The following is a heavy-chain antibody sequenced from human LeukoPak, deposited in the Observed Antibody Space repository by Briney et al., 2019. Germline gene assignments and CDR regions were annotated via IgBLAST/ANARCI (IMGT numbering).Heavy chain of an antibody. D-gene: IGHD5-12*01. Sequence: PSETLSLTCTVSGDSISNYYWSWIRQPPGKGLEWIGYIFDSGNTKYNPSLGGRVTISADTSKNQFSLKLRSVTAADTAVYYCARVGYVDIVATTIRGWFDPWGQGTLVTVSS. J-gene: IGHJ5*02. CDR1: GDSISNYY. V-gene: IGHV4-59*01. CDR3: ARVGYVDIVATTIRGWFDP. CDR2: IFDSGNT.